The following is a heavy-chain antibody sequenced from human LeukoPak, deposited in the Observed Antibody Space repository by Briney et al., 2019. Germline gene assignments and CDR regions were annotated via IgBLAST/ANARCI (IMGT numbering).Heavy chain of an antibody. V-gene: IGHV3-74*01. CDR2: INSDGSST. CDR3: ATGVQLVRYFDY. CDR1: GLTFSNYG. J-gene: IGHJ4*02. D-gene: IGHD6-13*01. Sequence: PGGSLRLSCAASGLTFSNYGMIWVRQAPGKGLVWVSRINSDGSSTSYADSVKGRFTISRDNAKNTLYLQMNSLRAEDTAVYYCATGVQLVRYFDYWGQGTLVTVSS.